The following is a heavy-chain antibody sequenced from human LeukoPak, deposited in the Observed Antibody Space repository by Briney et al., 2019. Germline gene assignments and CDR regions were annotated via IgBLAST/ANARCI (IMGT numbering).Heavy chain of an antibody. CDR3: AGFRGGVGWEY. CDR1: GYSISSGYS. Sequence: KPSETLSLTCAVSGYSISSGYSWVWIRQPPGKGLEWIGSITHTGTTYYNPSLESRVTLSRDTSKNQFSLNLSSVTAADTARYYCAGFRGGVGWEYWGQGTLVTVSS. D-gene: IGHD5-24*01. CDR2: ITHTGTT. J-gene: IGHJ4*02. V-gene: IGHV4-38-2*01.